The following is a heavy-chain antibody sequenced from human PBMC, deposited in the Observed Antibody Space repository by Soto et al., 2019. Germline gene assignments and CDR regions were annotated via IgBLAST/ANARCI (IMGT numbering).Heavy chain of an antibody. J-gene: IGHJ4*02. CDR2: INPNSGGT. CDR1: GYTFTGYY. CDR3: AREPLKTFHFYFDY. Sequence: QVQLVQSGAEVKKPGASVKVSCKASGYTFTGYYMHWVRQAPGQGLEWMGWINPNSGGTNYAKKFQGRVTMTRDTSISTAYMELSRLRSDDTAVYYCAREPLKTFHFYFDYWGQGTLVTVSS. D-gene: IGHD3-3*02. V-gene: IGHV1-2*02.